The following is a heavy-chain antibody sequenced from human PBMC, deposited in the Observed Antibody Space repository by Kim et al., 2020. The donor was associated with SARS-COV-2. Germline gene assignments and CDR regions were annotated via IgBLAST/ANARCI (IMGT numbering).Heavy chain of an antibody. Sequence: TYYADSVKGRFTISRDNSKNTVYLQMNSLRAEDTAVYYCARDYGVSFDYWGQGTLVTVSS. D-gene: IGHD4-17*01. CDR2: T. CDR3: ARDYGVSFDY. J-gene: IGHJ4*02. V-gene: IGHV3-53*01.